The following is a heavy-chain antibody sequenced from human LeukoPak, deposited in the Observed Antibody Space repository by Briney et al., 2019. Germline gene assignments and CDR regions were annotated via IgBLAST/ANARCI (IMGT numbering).Heavy chain of an antibody. CDR3: AKSPSGRGGYNWFDP. CDR2: VYTSGST. J-gene: IGHJ5*02. Sequence: SETLSLTCTVSGGSISGYYWSWIRQPAGKGLEWMGRVYTSGSTNYNPSLKSRVTMSIDTSKNQFSLNLSSVTAADTAVYYCAKSPSGRGGYNWFDPWGQGTLVTVSS. CDR1: GGSISGYY. D-gene: IGHD3-16*01. V-gene: IGHV4-4*07.